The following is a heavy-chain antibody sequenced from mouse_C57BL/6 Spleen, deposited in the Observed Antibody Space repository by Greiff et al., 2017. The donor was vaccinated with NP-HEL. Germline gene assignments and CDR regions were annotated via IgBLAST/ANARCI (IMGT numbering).Heavy chain of an antibody. J-gene: IGHJ2*01. D-gene: IGHD1-1*01. CDR1: GYAFSSYW. Sequence: VKLQQSGAELVKPGASVKISCKASGYAFSSYWMNWVKQRPGKGLEWIGQIYPGDGDTNYNGKFKGKATLTADKSSSTAYMQLSSLTSEDSAVYFCAVIYYYGSRGNYWGQGTTLTVSS. CDR2: IYPGDGDT. CDR3: AVIYYYGSRGNY. V-gene: IGHV1-80*01.